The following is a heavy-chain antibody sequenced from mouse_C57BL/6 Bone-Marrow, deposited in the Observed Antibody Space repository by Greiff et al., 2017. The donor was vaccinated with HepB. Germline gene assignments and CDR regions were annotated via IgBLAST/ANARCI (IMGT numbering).Heavy chain of an antibody. CDR1: GFTFSSYA. CDR3: TREHSKYEFDY. CDR2: ISSGGDYI. D-gene: IGHD2-5*01. J-gene: IGHJ2*01. Sequence: DVQLVESGAGLVKPGGSLKLSCAASGFTFSSYAMSWVRQTPEKRLEWVAYISSGGDYIYYAHTVKGRFTISRDNARTTLYLQMNRLKSEDTAMYYYTREHSKYEFDYWGQGTTLTVSS. V-gene: IGHV5-9-1*02.